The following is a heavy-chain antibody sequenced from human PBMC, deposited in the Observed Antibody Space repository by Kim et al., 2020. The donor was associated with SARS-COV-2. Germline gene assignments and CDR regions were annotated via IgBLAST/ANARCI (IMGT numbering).Heavy chain of an antibody. CDR1: GFTFSSYD. V-gene: IGHV3-13*01. Sequence: GGSLRLSCAASGFTFSSYDMHWVRQATGKGLEWVSAIGTAGDTYYPGSVKGRFTISRENAKNSLYLQMNSLRAGDTAVYYCARANGVVGATSAFDIWGQGTMVTVSS. CDR3: ARANGVVGATSAFDI. CDR2: IGTAGDT. J-gene: IGHJ3*02. D-gene: IGHD1-26*01.